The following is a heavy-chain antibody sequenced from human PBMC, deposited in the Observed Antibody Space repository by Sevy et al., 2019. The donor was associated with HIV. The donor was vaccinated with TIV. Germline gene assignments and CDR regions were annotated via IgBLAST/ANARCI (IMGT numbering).Heavy chain of an antibody. D-gene: IGHD3-22*01. V-gene: IGHV4-61*02. CDR2: IYTSGST. Sequence: SETLSLTCTVSGGSISSGSYYWSWIRQPAGKGLEWIGRIYTSGSTNYNPSLKSRVTRSVDTSKNQFSLKLSSVTAADTAVYYCAGVGPQFYDSSGPGLYYYYGMDVWGQGTTVTVSS. CDR1: GGSISSGSYY. CDR3: AGVGPQFYDSSGPGLYYYYGMDV. J-gene: IGHJ6*02.